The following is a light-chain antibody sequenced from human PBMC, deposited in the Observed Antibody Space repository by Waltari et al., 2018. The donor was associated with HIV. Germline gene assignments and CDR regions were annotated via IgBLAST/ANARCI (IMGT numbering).Light chain of an antibody. CDR3: QQTNNFPLT. V-gene: IGKV1-12*01. CDR2: AAS. CDR1: RDISGW. J-gene: IGKJ4*01. Sequence: DIKMTQSPSSVSASVGDTVTITCRASRDISGWLAWYQQKPGRAPELLFYAASSLHRADPSRFRASGSGTQFTLTIASLQPEDFATYYCQQTNNFPLTFGGGTKV.